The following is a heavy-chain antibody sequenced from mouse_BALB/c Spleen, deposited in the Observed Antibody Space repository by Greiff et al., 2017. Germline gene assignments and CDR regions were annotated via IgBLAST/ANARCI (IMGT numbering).Heavy chain of an antibody. J-gene: IGHJ3*01. CDR3: ARGGFYGSRWFAY. V-gene: IGHV7-3*02. CDR2: IRNKANGYTT. D-gene: IGHD1-1*01. Sequence: DVKLVESGGGLVQPGGSLRLSCATSGFTFTDYYMSWVRQPPGKALEWLGFIRNKANGYTTEYCASVKGRFTISRDNSQSILYLQMNTLTAEDSATDYCARGGFYGSRWFAYWGQGTLVTVSA. CDR1: GFTFTDYY.